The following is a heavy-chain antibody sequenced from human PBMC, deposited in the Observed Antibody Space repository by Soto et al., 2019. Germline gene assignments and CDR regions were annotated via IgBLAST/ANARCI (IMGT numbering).Heavy chain of an antibody. Sequence: EVLLVASGGGAAQRGGSLRLSCAASGLRLHDYTLHWVRQAPGKGLEWVSLISWDSSSTFYADSVMGRFTTARDNSKNSLDLQMSRLTPDDSGFYFCAAQKRGAWGDFFDSWGRGTRVTVSS. CDR1: GLRLHDYT. J-gene: IGHJ4*02. D-gene: IGHD1-26*01. CDR3: AAQKRGAWGDFFDS. V-gene: IGHV3-43*01. CDR2: ISWDSSST.